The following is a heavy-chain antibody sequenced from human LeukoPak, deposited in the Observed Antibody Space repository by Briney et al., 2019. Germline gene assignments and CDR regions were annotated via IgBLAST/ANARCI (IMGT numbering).Heavy chain of an antibody. CDR2: ISYDGSNK. Sequence: GGSLRLSCAASGFTFSSYGMHWVRQAPGKGLEWVAVISYDGSNKYYADSVKGRFTISRDNSKNTLYPQMNSLRAEDTAVYYCAKERWPNCGGDCYSDYWGQGTLVTVSS. V-gene: IGHV3-30*18. CDR3: AKERWPNCGGDCYSDY. J-gene: IGHJ4*02. CDR1: GFTFSSYG. D-gene: IGHD2-21*02.